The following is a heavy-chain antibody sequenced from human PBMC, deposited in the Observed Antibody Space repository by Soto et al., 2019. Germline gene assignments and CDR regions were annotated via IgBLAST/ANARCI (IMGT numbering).Heavy chain of an antibody. CDR2: ISGSGGTT. J-gene: IGHJ4*02. CDR1: GFSFNIDA. V-gene: IGHV3-23*01. D-gene: IGHD4-4*01. Sequence: GGSLRLSCVASGFSFNIDAMSWVRQAPGKGLEWVSRISGSGGTTHYADSVKGRFTISRDNSKNTLSLQMNSLRAEDTAVYYCAKIYSTWSTFDYWGQGTLVTVSS. CDR3: AKIYSTWSTFDY.